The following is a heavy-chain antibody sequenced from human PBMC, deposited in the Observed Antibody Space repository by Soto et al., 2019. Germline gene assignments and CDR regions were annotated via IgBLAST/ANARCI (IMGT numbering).Heavy chain of an antibody. D-gene: IGHD3-10*01. V-gene: IGHV4-59*01. CDR3: VRDLNGSGDY. CDR1: GGSTTSDY. Sequence: SETLSLTCTVSGGSTTSDYWSWIRQPPGKGLEWLGYIFHSLGAKYNPSLGSRGTISLDRSKNQHSLSLRSVTAADTDIYSCVRDLNGSGDYWGQGTLVTVSS. CDR2: IFHSLGA. J-gene: IGHJ4*02.